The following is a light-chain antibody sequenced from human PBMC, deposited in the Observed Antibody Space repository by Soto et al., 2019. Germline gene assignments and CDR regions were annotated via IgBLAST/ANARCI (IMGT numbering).Light chain of an antibody. J-gene: IGKJ1*01. CDR1: QSVSSN. CDR2: DTS. CDR3: QQYGSSPET. Sequence: EIVMTQSPATLSVSPGERATLSCRASQSVSSNLAWYQQKPGQAPRLPIYDTSTRATGVPTRFSGSRSGTDFTLTISRLEPEDLAVYYCQQYGSSPETFGQGTKVDIK. V-gene: IGKV3-15*01.